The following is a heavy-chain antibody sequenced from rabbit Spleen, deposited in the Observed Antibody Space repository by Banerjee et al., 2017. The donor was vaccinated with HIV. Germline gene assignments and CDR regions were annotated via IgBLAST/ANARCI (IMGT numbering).Heavy chain of an antibody. D-gene: IGHD6-1*01. CDR1: GIDFSSYYN. CDR3: ARAPYSGWSGYGYGLNL. J-gene: IGHJ4*01. Sequence: QSLEGSGGDLVKPGASLTLTCKASGIDFSSYYNMCWVRQAPGKGLEWIACVYTGNRKTYYASWAKGRFTISKTSSTTMTLQITTLTAADTATYFCARAPYSGWSGYGYGLNLWGPGTLVTVS. CDR2: VYTGNRKT. V-gene: IGHV1S40*01.